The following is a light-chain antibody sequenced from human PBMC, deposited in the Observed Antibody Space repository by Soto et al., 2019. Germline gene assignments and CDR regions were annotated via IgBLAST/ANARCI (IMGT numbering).Light chain of an antibody. CDR2: GAS. CDR3: QQYYNWWT. Sequence: EIVLTQSPGTLSLSPGERATLSCRASQSLSSSQLAWYQQKPGQAPRLLIYGASTRATGIPARFSGSGSGTEFTLTISSLQSEDFAVYYCQQYYNWWTFGQGTKVDI. J-gene: IGKJ1*01. V-gene: IGKV3-15*01. CDR1: QSLSSS.